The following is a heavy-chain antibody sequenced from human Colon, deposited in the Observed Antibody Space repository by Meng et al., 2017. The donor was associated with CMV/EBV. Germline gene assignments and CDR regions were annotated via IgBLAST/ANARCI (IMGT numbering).Heavy chain of an antibody. Sequence: ASVKVSCKASGYTFTGYYMHWVRQAPGQGLEWMGWINPNSGGTNYAQNLQGRVTMTRDTSTSTAYMELRSLRSDDTAIYYCAKEKEFDGSGYHPYYFDYWGQGTLVTVSS. D-gene: IGHD3-22*01. CDR2: INPNSGGT. J-gene: IGHJ4*02. V-gene: IGHV1-2*02. CDR1: GYTFTGYY. CDR3: AKEKEFDGSGYHPYYFDY.